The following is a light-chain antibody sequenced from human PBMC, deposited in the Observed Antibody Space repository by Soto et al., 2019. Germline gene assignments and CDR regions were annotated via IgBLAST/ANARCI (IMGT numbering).Light chain of an antibody. CDR1: QSISIS. V-gene: IGKV1-39*01. J-gene: IGKJ4*01. CDR3: QQTYSTLLT. Sequence: DIQMTQSPSSLSASVGDRVTITCRASQSISISLNWYQHKPGKAPKLLIYAASSLQSGVPSRFSGSGSGTDFTLTITSLQPEDFASCYCQQTYSTLLTFGGGTRVES. CDR2: AAS.